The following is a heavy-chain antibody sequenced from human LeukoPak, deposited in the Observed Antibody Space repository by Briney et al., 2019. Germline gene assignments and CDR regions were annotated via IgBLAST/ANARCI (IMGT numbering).Heavy chain of an antibody. CDR3: AKAMTTVTTSDY. J-gene: IGHJ4*02. V-gene: IGHV3-23*01. D-gene: IGHD4-17*01. CDR1: GFSVSSDY. CDR2: ISGSGGST. Sequence: GGSLRLSCAASGFSVSSDYMSWVRQAPGKGLEWVSVISGSGGSTYYTDSVKGRFTISRDNSKNTLYLQMNSLRAEDTAVYYCAKAMTTVTTSDYWGQGTLVTVSS.